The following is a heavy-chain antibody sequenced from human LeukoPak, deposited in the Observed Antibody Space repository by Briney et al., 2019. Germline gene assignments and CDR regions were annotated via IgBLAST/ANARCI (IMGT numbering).Heavy chain of an antibody. J-gene: IGHJ4*02. CDR3: ASLYGIVGTTVDY. CDR2: IDPNTGGT. CDR1: GYTFTNYY. D-gene: IGHD1-26*01. Sequence: GASVKVSCKTSGYTFTNYYIHWVRQAPGQGLEWMGRIDPNTGGTKSAKNFQGRVTMTRDTSIITAYKALSGLRSDDTAVYYCASLYGIVGTTVDYWGQGTLVTVSS. V-gene: IGHV1-2*06.